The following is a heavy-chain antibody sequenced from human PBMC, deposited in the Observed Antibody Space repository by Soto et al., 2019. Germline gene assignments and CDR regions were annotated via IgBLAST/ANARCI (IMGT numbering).Heavy chain of an antibody. D-gene: IGHD3-22*01. CDR2: ISGSGGST. CDR3: AKVYYYDSSGYYYVSYYYYGMDV. Sequence: EVQLLESGGGLVQPGGSLRLSCAASGFTFSSYAMSWVRQAPGKGLEWVSAISGSGGSTYYADSVKGRFTISRDNSKNTLYLKINRLRAEDTAVYYCAKVYYYDSSGYYYVSYYYYGMDVWGQGTTVTVSS. J-gene: IGHJ6*02. V-gene: IGHV3-23*01. CDR1: GFTFSSYA.